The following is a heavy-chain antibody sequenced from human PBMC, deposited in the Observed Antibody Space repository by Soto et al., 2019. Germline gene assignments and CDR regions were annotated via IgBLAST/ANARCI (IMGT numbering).Heavy chain of an antibody. J-gene: IGHJ4*02. D-gene: IGHD2-2*01. CDR2: IYYSGST. CDR1: GGSISSGGYY. CDR3: ATIVVPAAPFDY. V-gene: IGHV4-31*03. Sequence: QVQLQESGPGLVKPSQTLSLTCTVSGGSISSGGYYWSWIRQYPGKGLEWIGYIYYSGSTYYNPSLKSRVTISVDTSKNQFSLRLSSVTAADTAVYYCATIVVPAAPFDYWGQGTLVTVSS.